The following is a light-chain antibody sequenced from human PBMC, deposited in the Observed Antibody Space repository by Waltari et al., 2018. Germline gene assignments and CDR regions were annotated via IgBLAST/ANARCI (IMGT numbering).Light chain of an antibody. CDR1: SSDVGGSNY. V-gene: IGLV2-14*01. CDR3: SSYTSSSTLV. CDR2: EVS. J-gene: IGLJ2*01. Sequence: QSALTQPASVSGSPGQPITTSSTGTSSDVGGSNYVSWYQQHPGKAPKLMIYEVSNRPSGVSNRFSGSKSGNTASLTISGLQAEDEADYYCSSYTSSSTLVFGGGTKLTVL.